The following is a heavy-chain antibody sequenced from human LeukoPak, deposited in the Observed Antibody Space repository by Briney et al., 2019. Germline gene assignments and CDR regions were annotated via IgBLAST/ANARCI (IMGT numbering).Heavy chain of an antibody. CDR2: INPSGGST. CDR3: ARDSIFLEKPHYYGSGSPNLYFDY. D-gene: IGHD3-10*01. V-gene: IGHV1-46*01. J-gene: IGHJ4*02. CDR1: GYTFISYY. Sequence: ASVKVSCKASGYTFISYYMHWVRQAPGQGLEWMGIINPSGGSTSYAQKFQGRVTMTRDTSTSTVYMELSSLRSEDTAVYYCARDSIFLEKPHYYGSGSPNLYFDYWGQGTLVTVSS.